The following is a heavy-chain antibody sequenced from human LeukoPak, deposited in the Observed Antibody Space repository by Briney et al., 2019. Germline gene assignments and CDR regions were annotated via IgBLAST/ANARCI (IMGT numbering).Heavy chain of an antibody. CDR1: GFTFDDYA. J-gene: IGHJ5*02. CDR2: ISWNSGSI. D-gene: IGHD3-22*01. Sequence: PGGSLRLSCAASGFTFDDYAMHWVRQAPGKGLEWVSGISWNSGSIGYADSVKGRFTISRDNAKNSLYLQMNSLRAEDTALYYCAKDSEGYYDSSGYLAWGQGTLVTVSS. CDR3: AKDSEGYYDSSGYLA. V-gene: IGHV3-9*01.